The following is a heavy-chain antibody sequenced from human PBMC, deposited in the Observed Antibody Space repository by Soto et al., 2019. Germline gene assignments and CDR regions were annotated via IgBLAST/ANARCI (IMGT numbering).Heavy chain of an antibody. CDR3: AKGRSSSPLYYYYGMDV. CDR2: ISWDGGST. J-gene: IGHJ6*02. D-gene: IGHD6-6*01. Sequence: EVQLVESGGVVVQPGGSLRLSCAASVFTFDDYTMHWVRQAPGKGLEWVSLISWDGGSTYYADSAKGRFTIARDNSKNSLYLQMNSLRTVDTALYYCAKGRSSSPLYYYYGMDVWGQGTTVTVSS. V-gene: IGHV3-43*01. CDR1: VFTFDDYT.